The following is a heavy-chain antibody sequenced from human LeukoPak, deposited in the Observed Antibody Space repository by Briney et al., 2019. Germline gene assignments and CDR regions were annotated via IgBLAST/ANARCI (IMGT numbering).Heavy chain of an antibody. D-gene: IGHD3-9*01. CDR1: GYSISSGYH. CDR2: IYRSGVT. J-gene: IGHJ4*02. Sequence: SETLSLTCSVSGYSISSGYHRGWIRLPPGKGLEWIGNIYRSGVTYYKPSLRSRVTISVDMSKNHFSLRLSSVTAADTAVYFCARIDWNPDYWGQGTLVTVSS. V-gene: IGHV4-38-2*01. CDR3: ARIDWNPDY.